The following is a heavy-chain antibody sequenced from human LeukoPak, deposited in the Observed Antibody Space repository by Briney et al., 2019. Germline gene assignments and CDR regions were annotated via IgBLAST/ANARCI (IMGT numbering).Heavy chain of an antibody. CDR3: TTEGSGWYGGGGGVY. V-gene: IGHV3-15*01. CDR2: IKSKTDGGAT. CDR1: GLSFGNAW. Sequence: GGSLRLSCAASGLSFGNAWMTWVRQAPGKGLEWVGRIKSKTDGGATDYAAPVKGRFTISRDDSKNTLYLQMNSLKTEDTAVYYCTTEGSGWYGGGGGVYWGQGTLVTVSS. D-gene: IGHD6-19*01. J-gene: IGHJ4*02.